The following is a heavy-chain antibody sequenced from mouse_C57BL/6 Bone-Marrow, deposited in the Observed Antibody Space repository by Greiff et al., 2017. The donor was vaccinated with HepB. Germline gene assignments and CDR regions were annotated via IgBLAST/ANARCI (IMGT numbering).Heavy chain of an antibody. CDR2: INYDGSST. V-gene: IGHV5-16*01. CDR1: GFTFSDYY. J-gene: IGHJ2*01. Sequence: EVKLVESEGGLVQPGSSMKLSCTASGFTFSDYYMAWVRQVPEKGLEWVANINYDGSSTYYLDSLKSRFIIPRDNAKNILYLQMSSLKSEDTATYYCAREGVATNFDYWGQGTTLTVSS. D-gene: IGHD1-1*02. CDR3: AREGVATNFDY.